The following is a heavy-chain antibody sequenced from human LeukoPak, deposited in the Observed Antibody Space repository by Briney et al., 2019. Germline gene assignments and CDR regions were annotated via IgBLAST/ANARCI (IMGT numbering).Heavy chain of an antibody. CDR3: TREQLLFFDY. CDR1: GFTFSDYY. Sequence: GGSLRLSCAASGFTFSDYYMIWIRQAPGEGLEWVGFIRSKAYGGTTEYAASVKGRFTISRDDSKSIAYLQMNSLKTEDTAVYYCTREQLLFFDYWGQGTLVTVSS. CDR2: IRSKAYGGTT. D-gene: IGHD2-21*02. V-gene: IGHV3-49*03. J-gene: IGHJ4*02.